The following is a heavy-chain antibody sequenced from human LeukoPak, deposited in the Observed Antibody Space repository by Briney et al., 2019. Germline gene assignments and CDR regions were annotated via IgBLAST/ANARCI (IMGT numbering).Heavy chain of an antibody. V-gene: IGHV1-2*02. CDR3: ARDIAGGWNYFDY. J-gene: IGHJ4*02. D-gene: IGHD1-14*01. CDR1: GYTFTGYY. Sequence: GASVKVSCKASGYTFTGYYLHWVRQAPGQGLEWMGWINPNSGGTNYAQKFQGRVTMTRDTSITTAYMEMSNLRSEDTAVYYCARDIAGGWNYFDYWGQGTLVTVSS. CDR2: INPNSGGT.